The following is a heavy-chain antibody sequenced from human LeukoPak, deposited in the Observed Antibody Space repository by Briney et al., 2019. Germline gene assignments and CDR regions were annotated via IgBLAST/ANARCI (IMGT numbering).Heavy chain of an antibody. CDR3: ARTRKNYYDSSGLFDY. CDR1: GFTFSDYY. Sequence: GGSLRLSCAASGFTFSDYYMSWTRQAPGKGLEWVSYISSSGSTKYSADSVKGRFTISRDNAKNSLFLQMKSLRAEDTAVYYCARTRKNYYDSSGLFDYWGQGTLVTVSS. V-gene: IGHV3-11*01. CDR2: ISSSGSTK. D-gene: IGHD3-22*01. J-gene: IGHJ4*02.